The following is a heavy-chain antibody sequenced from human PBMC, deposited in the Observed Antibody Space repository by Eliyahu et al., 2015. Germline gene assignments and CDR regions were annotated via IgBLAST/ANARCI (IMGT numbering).Heavy chain of an antibody. CDR1: GYTFXGYY. D-gene: IGHD3-3*01. CDR2: INPNRGAT. Sequence: QVQLVQSGAEVKKPGASVKVSCKASGYTFXGYYIHWVRQAPGQGLEWMGWINPNRGATNYAQKFEGRVTMTSDTSISTAYMDLSSLRSDDTAVYFCARDASRFLEWTGGDYWGQGSLVIVSA. V-gene: IGHV1-2*02. CDR3: ARDASRFLEWTGGDY. J-gene: IGHJ4*02.